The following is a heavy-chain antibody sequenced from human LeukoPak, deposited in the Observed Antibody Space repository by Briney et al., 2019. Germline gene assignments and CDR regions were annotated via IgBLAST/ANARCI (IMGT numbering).Heavy chain of an antibody. D-gene: IGHD1-26*01. J-gene: IGHJ4*02. CDR3: ARDGGNSGSYYFDY. Sequence: TSETLSLTCTVSGGSISSYYWSWIRQPAGKGLEWIGRIYTSGSTNYNPSLKSRVTMSVDTSKNQFSLKLSSVTAADTAVYYCARDGGNSGSYYFDYWGQGTLVTVSS. CDR2: IYTSGST. V-gene: IGHV4-4*07. CDR1: GGSISSYY.